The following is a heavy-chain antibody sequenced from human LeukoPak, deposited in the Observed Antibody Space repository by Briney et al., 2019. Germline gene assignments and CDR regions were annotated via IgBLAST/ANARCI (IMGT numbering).Heavy chain of an antibody. CDR1: GFTFSDYY. J-gene: IGHJ4*02. CDR2: ISYSGVNT. D-gene: IGHD3-16*01. Sequence: KPGGSLRLSCAASGFTFSDYYMSWIRQAPGAGLEWVSYISYSGVNTYYADSVKGRFTISRDNARNSLFLLMDNLRAEDTAVYYCARPNLGHDYWGQGTLVTVSS. CDR3: ARPNLGHDY. V-gene: IGHV3-11*01.